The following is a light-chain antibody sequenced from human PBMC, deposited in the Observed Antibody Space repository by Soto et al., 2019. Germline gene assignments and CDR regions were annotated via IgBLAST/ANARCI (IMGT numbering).Light chain of an antibody. V-gene: IGKV3-11*01. Sequence: EIVLTQSPATLSLSPVERATLSCRASQNVSTYLAWYQQKPGQAPRLLIYDASNRATGIPARFSGSGSGTDFTLTISSLEHEDFAVYYCQQRTNWLTFGPGTKVDIK. CDR3: QQRTNWLT. CDR1: QNVSTY. CDR2: DAS. J-gene: IGKJ3*01.